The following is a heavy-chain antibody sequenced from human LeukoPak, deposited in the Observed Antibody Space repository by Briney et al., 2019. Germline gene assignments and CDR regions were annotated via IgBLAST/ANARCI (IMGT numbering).Heavy chain of an antibody. CDR1: GFTVSSNY. V-gene: IGHV3-53*01. J-gene: IGHJ4*02. D-gene: IGHD5-18*01. CDR2: IYSGGST. CDR3: ARGYSYGIYYFDY. Sequence: GGSLRLSCAASGFTVSSNYMSWVRQAPGKGLEWVSVIYSGGSTYYADSVKGRFTISRDNSKNTLCLQMNSLRAEDTAVYYCARGYSYGIYYFDYWGQGTLVTVSS.